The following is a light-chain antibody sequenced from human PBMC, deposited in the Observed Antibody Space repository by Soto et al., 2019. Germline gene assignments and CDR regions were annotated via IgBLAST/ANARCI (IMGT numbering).Light chain of an antibody. Sequence: QSALTQPPSASGSPGQSVTISCTGTSSDVGACNYVSWFQQHPGKAPKLMIYEVSKRPSGVPDRFSGSKSGSTASLTVSGLQDEDEADYYCSSCAGRNKWVFGGETKLPVL. V-gene: IGLV2-8*01. J-gene: IGLJ2*01. CDR1: SSDVGACNY. CDR3: SSCAGRNKWV. CDR2: EVS.